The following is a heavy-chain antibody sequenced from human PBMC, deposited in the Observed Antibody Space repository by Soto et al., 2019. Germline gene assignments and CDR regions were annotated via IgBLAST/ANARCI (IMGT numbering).Heavy chain of an antibody. V-gene: IGHV1-69*13. CDR1: GGTFSSYA. CDR2: IIPIFGTA. J-gene: IGHJ6*02. CDR3: AREGCSSTSCYAGIYYYYGMDV. Sequence: SVKVSCKASGGTFSSYAISWVRQAPGQGLEWMGRIIPIFGTANYVQKFQGRVTITADESTSTAYMELSSLRSEDTAVYYCAREGCSSTSCYAGIYYYYGMDVWGQGTTVTVSS. D-gene: IGHD2-2*01.